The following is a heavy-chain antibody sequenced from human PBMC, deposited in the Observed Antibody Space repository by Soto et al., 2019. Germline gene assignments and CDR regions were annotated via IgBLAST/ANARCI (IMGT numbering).Heavy chain of an antibody. J-gene: IGHJ5*02. D-gene: IGHD2-8*01. CDR3: TRVSSGWFDP. Sequence: AETLSLTCSVSGGSITSTGFSRGWVRQPPGKGLEWIDCAYYSGKTYYNPSLKSRVTISVDTSGNQFSLRLNSVTAADTAVYYCTRVSSGWFDPWGQGTLVTVSS. V-gene: IGHV4-39*01. CDR2: AYYSGKT. CDR1: GGSITSTGFS.